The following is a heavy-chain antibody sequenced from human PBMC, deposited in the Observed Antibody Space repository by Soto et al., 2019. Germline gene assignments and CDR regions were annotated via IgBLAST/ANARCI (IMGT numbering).Heavy chain of an antibody. CDR3: ARGASGRSKTGTTEVHYYYGMDV. CDR2: IIPIFGTA. V-gene: IGHV1-69*13. D-gene: IGHD1-7*01. J-gene: IGHJ6*02. Sequence: SVKVSCKASGGTFSSYAFSWVRQAPGQGLEWMGGIIPIFGTANYAQKFQGRVTITVDESTSTAYMELSSLRSEDTAVYYCARGASGRSKTGTTEVHYYYGMDVWGQGTTVTVSS. CDR1: GGTFSSYA.